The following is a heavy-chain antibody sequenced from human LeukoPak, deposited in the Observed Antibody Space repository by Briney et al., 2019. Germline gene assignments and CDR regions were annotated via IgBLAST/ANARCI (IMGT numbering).Heavy chain of an antibody. V-gene: IGHV3-30*18. CDR3: ANESPKRRWLQVDY. CDR1: GFTFSSYG. Sequence: GRSLGLSCAASGFTFSSYGMHWVRQAPGKGLEWVAVISYDGSNKYYADSVKGRFTISRDNSKNTLYLQMNSLRAEDTAVYYCANESPKRRWLQVDYWGQGTLVTVSS. D-gene: IGHD5-24*01. J-gene: IGHJ4*02. CDR2: ISYDGSNK.